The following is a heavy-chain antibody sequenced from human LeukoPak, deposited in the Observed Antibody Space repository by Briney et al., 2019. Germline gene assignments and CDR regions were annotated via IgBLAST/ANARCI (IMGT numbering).Heavy chain of an antibody. CDR1: GYTFDKYG. CDR3: ARDLGNYFHF. V-gene: IGHV1-18*01. J-gene: IGHJ4*02. Sequence: ASVKVSCKASGYTFDKYGVTWVRQAPGQGLEWMGWISAHNGNTKYAQEVQGRVTMTTDTSTSTAYMEMRSLRSDDTAVYYCARDLGNYFHFWGQGTLVTVSS. CDR2: ISAHNGNT. D-gene: IGHD3-10*01.